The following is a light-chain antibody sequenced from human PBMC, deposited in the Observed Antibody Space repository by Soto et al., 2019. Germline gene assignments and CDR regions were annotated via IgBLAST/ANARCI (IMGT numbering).Light chain of an antibody. J-gene: IGLJ3*02. V-gene: IGLV2-14*01. Sequence: QSALTQPASVSGSPGQSITISCTGTSSDIGNYDFVSWYQQVPGTAPKAMIYEVSSRPSGVSNRFSASKSGNTASLTISGLQAEDEATYYCSSFTSGGTWVFGGGTKLTVL. CDR3: SSFTSGGTWV. CDR1: SSDIGNYDF. CDR2: EVS.